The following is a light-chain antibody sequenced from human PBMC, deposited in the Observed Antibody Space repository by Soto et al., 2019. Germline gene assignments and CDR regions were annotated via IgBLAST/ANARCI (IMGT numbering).Light chain of an antibody. CDR1: KSLVYSDGNTH. Sequence: DVVLTQSPLSLPVNFGQPASISCRSSKSLVYSDGNTHLSWFHQRPGQSPRRLIYRVSSRVSGVPVRFSGSGSGTYFTLEISRVEAEDVGSYFCTQGTHWPRTFGQGTKVEVK. J-gene: IGKJ1*01. CDR2: RVS. CDR3: TQGTHWPRT. V-gene: IGKV2-30*01.